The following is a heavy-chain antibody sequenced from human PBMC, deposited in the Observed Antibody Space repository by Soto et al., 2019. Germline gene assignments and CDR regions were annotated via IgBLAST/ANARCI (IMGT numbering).Heavy chain of an antibody. Sequence: QVQLVQSGAEVKKPGASVKVSCKASGYTFTSYGISWVRQAPGQGLEWMGWISAYNGNTNYAQKLQGRVTMTTDTSMSTAYMELRSLRSDETAVYYCAGCGGICSDYYYGMDVWGQGTTVTVSS. V-gene: IGHV1-18*01. CDR1: GYTFTSYG. CDR3: AGCGGICSDYYYGMDV. J-gene: IGHJ6*02. CDR2: ISAYNGNT. D-gene: IGHD2-15*01.